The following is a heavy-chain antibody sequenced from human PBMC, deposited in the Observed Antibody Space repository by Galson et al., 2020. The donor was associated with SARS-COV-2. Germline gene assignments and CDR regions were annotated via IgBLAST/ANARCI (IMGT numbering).Heavy chain of an antibody. V-gene: IGHV1-24*01. Sequence: KVSCKVSGYTLTELSMHWVRQAPGKGLEWMGGFDPEDGETIYAQKFQGRVTMTEDTSTDTAYMELSSLRSEDTAVYYCATGPVVVPAANNWFDPWGQGTLVTVSS. CDR3: ATGPVVVPAANNWFDP. CDR2: FDPEDGET. D-gene: IGHD2-2*01. J-gene: IGHJ5*02. CDR1: GYTLTELS.